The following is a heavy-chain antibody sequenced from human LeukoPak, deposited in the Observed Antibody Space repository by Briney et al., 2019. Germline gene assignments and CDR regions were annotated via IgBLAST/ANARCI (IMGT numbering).Heavy chain of an antibody. CDR3: TRHVGATTSDY. CDR2: IRSKANSYAT. J-gene: IGHJ4*02. Sequence: AGGSLRLSCAASGFTFSGSAMHWVRQASGKGQEWVGRIRSKANSYATAYAASVKGRFTVSRDDSKNTAYLQMNSLKTDDTAVYYCTRHVGATTSDYWGQGTLGTVSS. CDR1: GFTFSGSA. V-gene: IGHV3-73*01. D-gene: IGHD1-26*01.